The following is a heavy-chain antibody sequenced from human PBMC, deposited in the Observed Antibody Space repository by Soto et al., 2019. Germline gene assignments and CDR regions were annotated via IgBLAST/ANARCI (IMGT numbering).Heavy chain of an antibody. D-gene: IGHD3-9*01. V-gene: IGHV1-69*13. CDR2: IIPIFGTA. CDR3: ARGDNVMRYFDWLPFDY. CDR1: GRTFSSYA. Sequence: SVKVSCKASGRTFSSYAISWVRQAPGQGLEWMGGIIPIFGTANYAQKFQGRVTITADESTSTAYMELNSLRAEDTAVYYCARGDNVMRYFDWLPFDYWGQGTLVTVSS. J-gene: IGHJ4*02.